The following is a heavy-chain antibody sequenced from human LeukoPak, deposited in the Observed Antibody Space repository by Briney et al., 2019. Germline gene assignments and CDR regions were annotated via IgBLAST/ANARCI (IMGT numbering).Heavy chain of an antibody. D-gene: IGHD1-26*01. CDR2: FSGSGGAA. CDR3: AKGEVVGLYYFDY. Sequence: GGSLTLSCAASGFSFRLYDMGWLRQATGKGLEWVSAFSGSGGAAFYADPVKGRFTISRDNSKNTLYLQMNSLRAEDTDVYYCAKGEVVGLYYFDYWGQGTLVTVSS. V-gene: IGHV3-23*01. CDR1: GFSFRLYD. J-gene: IGHJ4*02.